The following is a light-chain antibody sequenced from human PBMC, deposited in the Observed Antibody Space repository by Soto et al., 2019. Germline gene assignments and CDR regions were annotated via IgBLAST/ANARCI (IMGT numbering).Light chain of an antibody. Sequence: EIVMTQSPATLSVSPGERTTLSCRASQSVSSNLVWYQQKPGQAPRLLIYGASSRATGIPARFSGRGSGTDFTLTISSLQPEDFATYYCLQDYDYPRTFGQGTKVDIK. CDR1: QSVSSN. CDR3: LQDYDYPRT. V-gene: IGKV3D-15*01. J-gene: IGKJ1*01. CDR2: GAS.